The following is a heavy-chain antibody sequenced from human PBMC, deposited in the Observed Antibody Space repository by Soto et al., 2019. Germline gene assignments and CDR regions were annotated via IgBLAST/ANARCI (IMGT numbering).Heavy chain of an antibody. CDR3: ARVGGATTDYYFDY. CDR2: ISSSSSYT. CDR1: GFTFSDYY. V-gene: IGHV3-11*06. J-gene: IGHJ4*02. Sequence: VQLVASGGGLVKPGGSLRLSCAASGFTFSDYYMSWIRQAPGKGLEWVSYISSSSSYTNYADSVKGRFTISRDNAKNSLYLQMNSLRAEDTAVYYCARVGGATTDYYFDYWGQGTLVTVSS. D-gene: IGHD1-26*01.